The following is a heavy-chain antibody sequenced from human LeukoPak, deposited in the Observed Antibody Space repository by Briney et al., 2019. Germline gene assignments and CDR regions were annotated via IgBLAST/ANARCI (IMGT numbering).Heavy chain of an antibody. CDR3: ARDGSGSNGHFDY. CDR2: INHSGST. CDR1: GDSISGSSYY. D-gene: IGHD3-10*01. Sequence: SETLSLTCTVSGDSISGSSYYWGWIRQTPGKGLEWIGEINHSGSTNYNPSLKSRVTISVDTSKNQFSLKLSSVTAADTAVYYCARDGSGSNGHFDYWGQGILATVSS. J-gene: IGHJ4*02. V-gene: IGHV4-39*07.